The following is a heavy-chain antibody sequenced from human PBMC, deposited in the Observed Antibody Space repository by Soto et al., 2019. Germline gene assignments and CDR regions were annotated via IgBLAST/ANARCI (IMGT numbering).Heavy chain of an antibody. CDR3: AKGAGGHCSSTSCYADH. CDR2: LSGTGGTT. Sequence: QPGGSLRLSCPASEFTFTTYAMNWVRQAPGKGLEWVSALSGTGGTTYYADPVKGRFTVSRDNPHNTLYLQMNSLRAEDTAVYYCAKGAGGHCSSTSCYADHWGQGTLVTVSS. D-gene: IGHD2-2*03. J-gene: IGHJ5*02. V-gene: IGHV3-23*01. CDR1: EFTFTTYA.